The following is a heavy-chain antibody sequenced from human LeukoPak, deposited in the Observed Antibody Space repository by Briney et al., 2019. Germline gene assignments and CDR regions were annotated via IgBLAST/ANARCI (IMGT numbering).Heavy chain of an antibody. D-gene: IGHD2-15*01. J-gene: IGHJ4*02. V-gene: IGHV1-2*02. CDR2: INPNSGGT. Sequence: ASVKVSCKASGYTFTGYYMHWVRQAPGQGREWMGWINPNSGGTNYAQKFQGRVTMTRDTSISTAYMELSRLRSDDTAVYYCAREKLMGGGNLGYWGQGTLVTVSS. CDR1: GYTFTGYY. CDR3: AREKLMGGGNLGY.